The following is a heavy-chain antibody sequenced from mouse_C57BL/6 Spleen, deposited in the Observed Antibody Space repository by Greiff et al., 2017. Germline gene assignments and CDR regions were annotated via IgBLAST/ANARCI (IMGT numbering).Heavy chain of an antibody. CDR2: IRNKANGYTT. V-gene: IGHV7-3*01. Sequence: EVKLLEPGGGLVQPGGSLSLSCAASGFTFTVYYMSWVRQPPGKALEWLGFIRNKANGYTTEYSASEKGRFTISRNNSQSILYLQMNALRAEDSATYCCARYIQLGRGFDYWGQGTTLTVSS. D-gene: IGHD4-1*02. CDR3: ARYIQLGRGFDY. CDR1: GFTFTVYY. J-gene: IGHJ2*01.